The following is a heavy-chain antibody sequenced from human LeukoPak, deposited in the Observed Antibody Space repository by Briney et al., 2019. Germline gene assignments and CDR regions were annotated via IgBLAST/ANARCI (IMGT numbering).Heavy chain of an antibody. CDR3: ARRGVFGYSHDL. CDR1: GYTFTNYA. D-gene: IGHD5-18*01. Sequence: GASVKVSCKASGYTFTNYAVNWVRQAPGQGLEWMGWINTITGNATYAQDFTGRFVLSLDTSVTTAYLQISSLKADDTAVYYCARRGVFGYSHDLWGRGTLVTVSS. J-gene: IGHJ2*01. V-gene: IGHV7-4-1*02. CDR2: INTITGNA.